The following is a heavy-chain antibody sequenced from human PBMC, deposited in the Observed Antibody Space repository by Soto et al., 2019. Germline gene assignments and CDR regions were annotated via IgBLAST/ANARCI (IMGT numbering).Heavy chain of an antibody. CDR2: IIPIFGTA. V-gene: IGHV1-69*13. Sequence: SSVQVSCMASGGSFSSYAIRWVHQAPGKGREWMGGIIPIFGTANYAQKFQGRVTITAYESTSTAYLELSSLCSEDTAVYYCARGGVVVPAANYYYYCLDVWGQGTTVTVSS. D-gene: IGHD2-2*01. J-gene: IGHJ6*02. CDR3: ARGGVVVPAANYYYYCLDV. CDR1: GGSFSSYA.